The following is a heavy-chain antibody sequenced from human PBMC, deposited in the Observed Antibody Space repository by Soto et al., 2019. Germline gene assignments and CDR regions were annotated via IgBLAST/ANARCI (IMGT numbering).Heavy chain of an antibody. V-gene: IGHV4-34*01. J-gene: IGHJ4*02. CDR1: GGSFSGYY. D-gene: IGHD2-2*01. CDR2: INHSGST. CDR3: ARDDSSTNFDY. Sequence: SETLSLTCAVYGGSFSGYYWSWIRQPPGKGLEWIGEINHSGSTNYNPSLKSRVTISVDTSKNQFSLKLSSVTAADTAVYYCARDDSSTNFDYWGQGTLVTVSS.